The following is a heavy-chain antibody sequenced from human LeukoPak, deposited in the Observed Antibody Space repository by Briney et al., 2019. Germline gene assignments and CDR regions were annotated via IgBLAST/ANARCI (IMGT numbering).Heavy chain of an antibody. CDR3: AKDRSNTVTDSSRYYGMDV. J-gene: IGHJ6*02. D-gene: IGHD4-17*01. Sequence: GGSLRLSCATSGFTFSNYAMHWVRQAPGEGLEWVSGVSNSGTSTYYVDSVKGRFTISRDNSKNTLYLQMNSLRAEDTAVYYCAKDRSNTVTDSSRYYGMDVWGQGTTVTVSS. CDR1: GFTFSNYA. CDR2: VSNSGTST. V-gene: IGHV3-23*01.